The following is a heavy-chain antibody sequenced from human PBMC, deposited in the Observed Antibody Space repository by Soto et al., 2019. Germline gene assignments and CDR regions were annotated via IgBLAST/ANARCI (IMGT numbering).Heavy chain of an antibody. CDR1: GGSFSGYY. V-gene: IGHV4-34*01. CDR3: ARVSKLVAPKDGKSAYFYAMDV. Sequence: SETLSLTCAVYGGSFSGYYWSWIRQPPGKGLEWIGEINHSGSTNYSPSLKSRVDMSVDTSENQFSLKVRSVTAADAAVYFCARVSKLVAPKDGKSAYFYAMDVWGPGTTVTVSS. J-gene: IGHJ6*02. D-gene: IGHD6-6*01. CDR2: INHSGST.